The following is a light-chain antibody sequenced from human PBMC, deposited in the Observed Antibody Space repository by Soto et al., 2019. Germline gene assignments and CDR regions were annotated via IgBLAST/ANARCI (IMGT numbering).Light chain of an antibody. CDR3: QQYGSSGT. CDR2: GAS. V-gene: IGKV3-20*01. Sequence: ILLTQSPYTPALSPGEKATLCCRASQSVSSDLAWYQQTPGQTPRLLIYGASTRATGIPDRFSGSGSGTDFTLTISRLETEDFAVYYCQQYGSSGTFGQGTKVDIK. J-gene: IGKJ1*01. CDR1: QSVSSD.